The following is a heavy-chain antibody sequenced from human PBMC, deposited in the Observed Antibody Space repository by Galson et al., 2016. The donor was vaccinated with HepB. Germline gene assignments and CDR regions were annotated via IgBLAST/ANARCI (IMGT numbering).Heavy chain of an antibody. CDR2: ISYSGTA. CDR3: ARELSGYGDNDAFDI. CDR1: GVPVRTFY. V-gene: IGHV4-59*02. Sequence: SETLSLTCTVSGVPVRTFYWSWVRHPPGKGLEWLGYISYSGTADYNPSLKSRVTISMDKSKNQVSLRLNSTTAADTAVYYCARELSGYGDNDAFDIWGQGTMVTVSS. J-gene: IGHJ3*02. D-gene: IGHD5-12*01.